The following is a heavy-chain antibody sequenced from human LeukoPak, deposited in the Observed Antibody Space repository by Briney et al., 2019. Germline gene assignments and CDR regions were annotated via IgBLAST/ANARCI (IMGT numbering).Heavy chain of an antibody. D-gene: IGHD5-24*01. Sequence: GGSLRLSCEASGFTFDDYAMHWVRQAPGKGLEWVSGISWNIGSIGYADSVKGRFTISRDNAKNSLYLQMNSLRAEDMALYYCASNEMATWGQGTLVTVSS. CDR3: ASNEMAT. CDR1: GFTFDDYA. CDR2: ISWNIGSI. V-gene: IGHV3-9*03. J-gene: IGHJ4*02.